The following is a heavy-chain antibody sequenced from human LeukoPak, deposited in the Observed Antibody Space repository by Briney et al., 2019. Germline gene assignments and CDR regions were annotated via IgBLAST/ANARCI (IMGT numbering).Heavy chain of an antibody. CDR1: GGSISSYY. V-gene: IGHV4-59*01. CDR2: IYYSGST. CDR3: ARDEGIAAQFDY. D-gene: IGHD6-6*01. J-gene: IGHJ4*02. Sequence: SETLSPTCTVSGGSISSYYWSWIRQPPGKGLEWIGYIYYSGSTNYNPSLKSRVTISVDTSKNQFSLKLSSVTAADTAIYYCARDEGIAAQFDYWGQGALVTVSS.